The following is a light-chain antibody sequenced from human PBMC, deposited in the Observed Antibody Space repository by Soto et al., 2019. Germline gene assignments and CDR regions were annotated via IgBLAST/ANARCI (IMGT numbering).Light chain of an antibody. V-gene: IGKV3-11*01. CDR1: QSVSSY. J-gene: IGKJ1*01. CDR3: LQRSGWPWT. Sequence: EIVLTQSPATLSLSPGERATLSCRASQSVSSYLAWSQQKPGQAPRLLLYDASNRATDIPATFSGSGSGTDFTLTIGSLAPEDFAVDYGLQRSGWPWTFGQGTKVDIK. CDR2: DAS.